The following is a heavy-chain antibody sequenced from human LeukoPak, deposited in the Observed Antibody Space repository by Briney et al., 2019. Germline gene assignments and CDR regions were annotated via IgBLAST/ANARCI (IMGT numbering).Heavy chain of an antibody. CDR1: GYTFTGYY. J-gene: IGHJ5*02. V-gene: IGHV1-18*04. CDR3: ARRDYGDLRFDP. D-gene: IGHD4-17*01. CDR2: ISAYNGNT. Sequence: ASVKVSCKASGYTFTGYYMHWVRQAPGQGLEWMGWISAYNGNTNYAQKLQGRVTMTTDTSTSTAYMELRSLRSDDTAVYYCARRDYGDLRFDPWGQGTLVTVSS.